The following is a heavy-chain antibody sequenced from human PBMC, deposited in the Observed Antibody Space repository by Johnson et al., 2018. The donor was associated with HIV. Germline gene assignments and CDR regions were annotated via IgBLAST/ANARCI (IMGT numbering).Heavy chain of an antibody. CDR3: TTGLPVATYDALDI. D-gene: IGHD5-12*01. CDR1: GFTFSSYA. J-gene: IGHJ3*02. Sequence: QMQLVESGGGVVQPGRSLRLSCAASGFTFSSYAMHWVRQAPGKGLEWVAVISYDGSNKYYADSVKGRFTISRDNSKNTLYLQMNSLKTEDTAVYYGTTGLPVATYDALDIWGQGTMVTVYS. V-gene: IGHV3-30*04. CDR2: ISYDGSNK.